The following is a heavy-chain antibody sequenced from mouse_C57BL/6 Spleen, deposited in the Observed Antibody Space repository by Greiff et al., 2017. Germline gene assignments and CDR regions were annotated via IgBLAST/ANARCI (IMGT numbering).Heavy chain of an antibody. D-gene: IGHD2-4*01. V-gene: IGHV1-82*01. CDR1: GYAFSSSW. CDR3: ATYDYDGEAY. CDR2: IYPGDGDT. Sequence: VQLQQSGPELVKPGASVKISCKASGYAFSSSWMNWVKQRPGKGLEWIGRIYPGDGDTNYNGKFKGKATLTADKSSSTAYMQLSSLTSEDSAVYFCATYDYDGEAYWGQGTLVTVS. J-gene: IGHJ3*01.